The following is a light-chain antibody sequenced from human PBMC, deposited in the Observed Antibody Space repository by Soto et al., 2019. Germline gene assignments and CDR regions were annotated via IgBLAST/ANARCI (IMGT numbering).Light chain of an antibody. J-gene: IGKJ1*01. CDR3: QQYSSPPWT. CDR1: QSFSSW. Sequence: DFQMTQSPSTLSASIGDRVTITCRASQSFSSWLAWYQQKPGKAPKLLIYKTSSLESGVPSRLSGSASATEFTLTISSLQPDDVATYYGQQYSSPPWTFGQGNEVEIK. CDR2: KTS. V-gene: IGKV1-5*03.